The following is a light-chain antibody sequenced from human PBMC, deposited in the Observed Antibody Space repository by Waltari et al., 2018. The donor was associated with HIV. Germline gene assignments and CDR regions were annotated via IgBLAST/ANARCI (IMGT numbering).Light chain of an antibody. CDR2: AVS. CDR1: RSDVGASHY. CDR3: TSYAGSNNVV. V-gene: IGLV2-8*01. J-gene: IGLJ2*01. Sequence: QSALPQPPSASGSLGPSVTISCTGTRSDVGASHYVSWYQQHPGKTPKLMIYAVSKRPSGVPDRFSGSKSGNTASLTVSGLQAEDEADYYCTSYAGSNNVVFGGGTKLTVL.